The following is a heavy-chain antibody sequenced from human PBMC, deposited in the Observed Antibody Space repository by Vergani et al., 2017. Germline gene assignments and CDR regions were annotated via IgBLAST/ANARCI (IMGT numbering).Heavy chain of an antibody. J-gene: IGHJ3*02. CDR2: ISSSGSTI. CDR1: GFTFSSYE. D-gene: IGHD3-3*01. V-gene: IGHV3-48*03. Sequence: EVQLVESGGGLVQPGGSLRLSCAASGFTFSSYEINWVRQAPGKGLEWVSYISSSGSTIYYADSVKGRFTISRDNAKNSLYLQMNSLRAEDTAVYYCAKETTLFGVVISVDAFDIWGQGTMVTVSS. CDR3: AKETTLFGVVISVDAFDI.